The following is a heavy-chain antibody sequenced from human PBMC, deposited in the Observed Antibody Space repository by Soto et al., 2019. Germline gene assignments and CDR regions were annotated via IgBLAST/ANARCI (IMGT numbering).Heavy chain of an antibody. CDR2: ISYDGSNK. CDR1: GFTFSSYG. Sequence: QVQLVESGGGVVQPGRSLRLSCAASGFTFSSYGMHWVRQAPGKGLEWVAVISYDGSNKYYADSVKGRFTISRDNSKNTLYLRMNSLRAEDTAVYYCAKERDYYGMDVWGQGTTVTVSS. CDR3: AKERDYYGMDV. J-gene: IGHJ6*02. V-gene: IGHV3-30*18.